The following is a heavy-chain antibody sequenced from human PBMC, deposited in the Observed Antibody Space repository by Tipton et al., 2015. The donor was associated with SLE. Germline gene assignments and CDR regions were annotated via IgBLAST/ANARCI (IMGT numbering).Heavy chain of an antibody. CDR2: IYYSGST. J-gene: IGHJ4*02. D-gene: IGHD6-19*01. CDR3: ARGSGSGWYGALGFDY. V-gene: IGHV4-39*01. Sequence: LRLSCTVSGGSISSSSYYWGWIRQPPGKGLEWIGSIYYSGSTYYNPSLKSRVTISVDTSKNQFSLKLSSVTAADTAVYYCARGSGSGWYGALGFDYWGQGTLVPVSS. CDR1: GGSISSSSYY.